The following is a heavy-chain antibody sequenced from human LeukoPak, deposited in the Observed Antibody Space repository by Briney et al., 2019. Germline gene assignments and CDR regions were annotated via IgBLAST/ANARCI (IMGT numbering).Heavy chain of an antibody. D-gene: IGHD3-3*01. V-gene: IGHV1-69*05. CDR1: GGTFSSYA. Sequence: SVTVSCKASGGTFSSYAISWVRQAPGQGLEWMGGIIPIFGTANYAQKFQGRVTITTDESTSTAYMELSSLRSEDTAVYYCARVPMRSKEWLLSADYFDYWGQGTLVTVSS. J-gene: IGHJ4*02. CDR2: IIPIFGTA. CDR3: ARVPMRSKEWLLSADYFDY.